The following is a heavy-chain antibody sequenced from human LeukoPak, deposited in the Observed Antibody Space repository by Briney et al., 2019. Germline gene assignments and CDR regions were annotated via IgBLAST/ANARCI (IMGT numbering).Heavy chain of an antibody. Sequence: GASVKVSCKAFGYSFTSYGMSWVRQAPGQGLEWMGWISGYNGNRKYAQKLQGRVPMTTGTPTSIDYMELRSLRSDDTAVYSCARGPPYSDFWRGYYDYNWFDPWGQGTLVTVSS. CDR3: ARGPPYSDFWRGYYDYNWFDP. J-gene: IGHJ5*02. D-gene: IGHD3-3*01. CDR1: GYSFTSYG. CDR2: ISGYNGNR. V-gene: IGHV1-18*01.